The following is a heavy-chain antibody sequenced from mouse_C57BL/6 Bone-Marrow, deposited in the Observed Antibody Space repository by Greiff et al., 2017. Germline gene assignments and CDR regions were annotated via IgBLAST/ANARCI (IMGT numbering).Heavy chain of an antibody. CDR1: GYTFTGYW. J-gene: IGHJ3*01. CDR3: ARGYYGSSVFAY. D-gene: IGHD1-1*01. Sequence: VKLVESGAELMKPGASVKLSCKATGYTFTGYWIEWVKQRPGHGLEWIGEILPGSGSTNYNEKFKGKATFPADTSSNPAYMQLSSLTTEDSAIYYCARGYYGSSVFAYWGQGTLVTVSA. V-gene: IGHV1-9*01. CDR2: ILPGSGST.